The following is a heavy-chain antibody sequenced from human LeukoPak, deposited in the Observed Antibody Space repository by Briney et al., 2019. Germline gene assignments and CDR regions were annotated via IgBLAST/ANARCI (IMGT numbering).Heavy chain of an antibody. J-gene: IGHJ5*02. CDR2: INHSGST. Sequence: SETLSLTCTVYGGSFGGYCWSWIRQPPGKGLEWVGEINHSGSTNYNPSLKSRVTISVDTSKNQFSLKLTSVTAADTAVYYCARQAYSSNLGWFDPWGQGTLVTVSS. CDR1: GGSFGGYC. V-gene: IGHV4-34*01. D-gene: IGHD6-13*01. CDR3: ARQAYSSNLGWFDP.